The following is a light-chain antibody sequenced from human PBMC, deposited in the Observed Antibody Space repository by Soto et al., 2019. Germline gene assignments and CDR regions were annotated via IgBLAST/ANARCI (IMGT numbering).Light chain of an antibody. Sequence: DIVMTQSPDSLAVSLCERATINCKSSQSVLYSSNNKNYLAWYQQKPGQPPKLLMYGASTRESGCPARFSGSGYGTDFTLTIGGVQAEDGAVYYRQQYHSHWWTLGQGTKV. V-gene: IGKV4-1*01. CDR2: GAS. J-gene: IGKJ1*01. CDR1: QSVLYSSNNKNY. CDR3: QQYHSHWWT.